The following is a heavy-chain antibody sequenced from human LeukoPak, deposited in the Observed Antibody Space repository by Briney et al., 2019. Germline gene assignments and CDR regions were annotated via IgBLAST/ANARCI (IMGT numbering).Heavy chain of an antibody. CDR1: GFTFSSYE. Sequence: PGGSLRLSCAASGFTFSSYEMNWVRQAPGKGLEWVSYISSSGSTIYYADSVKGRFTISRDNAKNSLYLQMNSLRAEDTAVYYCARKKTTVTIFDYWGQGTLVTVSS. CDR2: ISSSGSTI. V-gene: IGHV3-48*03. CDR3: ARKKTTVTIFDY. J-gene: IGHJ4*02. D-gene: IGHD4-17*01.